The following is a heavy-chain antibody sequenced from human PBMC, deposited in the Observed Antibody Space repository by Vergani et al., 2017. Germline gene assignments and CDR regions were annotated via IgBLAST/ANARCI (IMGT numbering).Heavy chain of an antibody. CDR3: AREKWEPGYYYMDV. Sequence: QVQLQESGPGLVKPSETLSLTCTVSGGFISSYYWSWIRQPPGKGLEWIGYIYYSGSTNYNPSLKSRVTISVDTSKNQFSLKLRSVTAADTAVYHCAREKWEPGYYYMDVWGRGTTVTGS. CDR1: GGFISSYY. J-gene: IGHJ6*03. V-gene: IGHV4-59*01. D-gene: IGHD1-26*01. CDR2: IYYSGST.